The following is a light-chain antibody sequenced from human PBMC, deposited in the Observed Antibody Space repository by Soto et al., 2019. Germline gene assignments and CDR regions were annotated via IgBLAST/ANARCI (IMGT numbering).Light chain of an antibody. Sequence: EIVMTQSPVTLSVFTGAEATLSCRARQSVSSHFAWHQQKPGQAPRLLIYGAYTRAAGVPSRFSGSGSGTEFTLTITSLQSEDIALYYCQQYNIWPPITFVQGTRLEI. CDR2: GAY. CDR3: QQYNIWPPIT. V-gene: IGKV3-15*01. J-gene: IGKJ5*01. CDR1: QSVSSH.